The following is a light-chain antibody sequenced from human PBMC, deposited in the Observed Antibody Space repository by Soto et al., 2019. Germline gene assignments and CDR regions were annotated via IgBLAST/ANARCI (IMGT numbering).Light chain of an antibody. CDR3: SSYAGSNKEF. Sequence: QSALTQPPSASGSPGQSVTISCTGTSSDVGGYNYVSWYQQHPGKAPKLMIYEDSKRPSGVPDRFSGSKSGNTASLTVSGLQAEDEADSYCSSYAGSNKEFFGTGTKRTVL. CDR1: SSDVGGYNY. CDR2: EDS. V-gene: IGLV2-8*01. J-gene: IGLJ1*01.